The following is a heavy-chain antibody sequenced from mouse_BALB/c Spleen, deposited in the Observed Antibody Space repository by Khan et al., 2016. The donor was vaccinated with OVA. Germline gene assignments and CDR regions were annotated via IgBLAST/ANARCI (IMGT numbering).Heavy chain of an antibody. D-gene: IGHD1-1*01. CDR2: INPSTAYT. V-gene: IGHV1-7*01. Sequence: QVQLQQSGAELAKPGASVKMSCKASGYTFINYWILWVKQRPGQGLEWIGYINPSTAYTEYNQNFKDKATLTADKSSRTAYMQLSSLRSEDSAVYYCARRGLRWDFDYWGQGTTLTVSS. CDR1: GYTFINYW. CDR3: ARRGLRWDFDY. J-gene: IGHJ2*01.